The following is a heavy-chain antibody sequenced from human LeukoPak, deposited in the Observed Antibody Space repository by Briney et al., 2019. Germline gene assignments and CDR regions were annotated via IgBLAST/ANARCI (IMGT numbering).Heavy chain of an antibody. CDR1: GGSISSGGYS. CDR2: IYHSGST. D-gene: IGHD5-12*01. J-gene: IGHJ5*02. CDR3: ARHLGGYDLVWFDP. V-gene: IGHV4-30-2*01. Sequence: PSETLSLTCAVSGGSISSGGYSWSWIRQPPGKGLEWIGYIYHSGSTYYNPSLKSRVTISVDRSKNQFSLKLSSVTAADTAVYYCARHLGGYDLVWFDPWGQGTLVTVSS.